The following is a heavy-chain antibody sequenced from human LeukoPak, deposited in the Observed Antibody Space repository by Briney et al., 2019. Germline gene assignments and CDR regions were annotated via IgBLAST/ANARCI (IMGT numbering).Heavy chain of an antibody. D-gene: IGHD3-22*01. CDR3: ASTYRGYSSGYQGFDY. Sequence: GGSLRLSCAASGFTFSDHFITWIRQAPGKGLEWVSYISGSGETIYYADSVKGRFTISRDNAKNSLYLQMTNVRAEDTAVYYCASTYRGYSSGYQGFDYWGQGTLVTVSS. V-gene: IGHV3-11*01. J-gene: IGHJ4*02. CDR1: GFTFSDHF. CDR2: ISGSGETI.